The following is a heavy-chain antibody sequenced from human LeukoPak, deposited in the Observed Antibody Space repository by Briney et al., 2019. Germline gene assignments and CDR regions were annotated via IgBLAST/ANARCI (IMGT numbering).Heavy chain of an antibody. J-gene: IGHJ3*02. CDR3: ANYAAADAFDI. Sequence: SETLSLTCAVSGYSISSGYYWGWIRQPPGKGLEWIGSIYHSGSTCYNPSLKSRVTISVDTSKNQFSLKLSSVTAADTAVYYCANYAAADAFDIWGQGTMVTVSS. D-gene: IGHD4-17*01. V-gene: IGHV4-38-2*01. CDR1: GYSISSGYY. CDR2: IYHSGST.